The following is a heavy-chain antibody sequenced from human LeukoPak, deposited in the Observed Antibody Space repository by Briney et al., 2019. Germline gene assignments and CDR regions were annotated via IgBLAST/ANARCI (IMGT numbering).Heavy chain of an antibody. CDR3: ARDPRRYCSSTSCSAFDP. V-gene: IGHV3-20*04. Sequence: PGGSLRLSCAASGFTFDDYGMSWVRQAPGKGLEWVSGINWNGGSTGYADSVKGRFTISRDNAKNSLYLQMNSLRAADTALYYCARDPRRYCSSTSCSAFDPWGQGTLVTVSS. J-gene: IGHJ5*02. CDR1: GFTFDDYG. D-gene: IGHD2-2*01. CDR2: INWNGGST.